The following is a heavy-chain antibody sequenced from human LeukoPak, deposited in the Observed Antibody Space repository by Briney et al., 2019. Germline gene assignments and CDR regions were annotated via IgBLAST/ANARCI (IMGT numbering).Heavy chain of an antibody. CDR3: ARDLGRAQQNWFDP. CDR1: GYTFTGYY. D-gene: IGHD3/OR15-3a*01. V-gene: IGHV1-2*02. CDR2: INPNSGGT. J-gene: IGHJ5*02. Sequence: ASVKVSCKASGYTFTGYYMHWVRQAPGQGLEWMGWINPNSGGTNYAQKFQGRVTMTRDTSISTAYMELSRLRSDDTAVYYCARDLGRAQQNWFDPWGQGTLVTVSS.